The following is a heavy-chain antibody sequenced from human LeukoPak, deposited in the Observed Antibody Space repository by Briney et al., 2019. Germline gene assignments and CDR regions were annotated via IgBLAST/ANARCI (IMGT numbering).Heavy chain of an antibody. V-gene: IGHV3-30-3*01. J-gene: IGHJ6*02. CDR2: ISYDGSNK. CDR3: ARGKLVIGPEGRYYYYYGMDV. CDR1: GFTFSSYA. Sequence: GGSLRLSCAASGFTFSSYAMHWVRQAPGKGLEWVAVISYDGSNKYYADSVKGRFTISRDNSKNTLYLQMNSLRAEDTAVYYCARGKLVIGPEGRYYYYYGMDVWGQGTTVTVSS. D-gene: IGHD6-13*01.